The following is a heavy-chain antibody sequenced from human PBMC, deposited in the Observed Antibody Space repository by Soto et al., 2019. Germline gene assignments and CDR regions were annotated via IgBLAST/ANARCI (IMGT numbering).Heavy chain of an antibody. D-gene: IGHD3-10*01. CDR3: ARSKDYYGSGSRYYYYYGMDV. CDR2: INPNSGGT. J-gene: IGHJ6*02. CDR1: GYTFTGYY. Sequence: ASVKVSCKASGYTFTGYYMHWVRQAPGQVLEWMGWINPNSGGTNYAQKFQGWVTMTRDTSISTAYMELSRLRSDDTAVYYCARSKDYYGSGSRYYYYYGMDVWGQGTTVTVSS. V-gene: IGHV1-2*04.